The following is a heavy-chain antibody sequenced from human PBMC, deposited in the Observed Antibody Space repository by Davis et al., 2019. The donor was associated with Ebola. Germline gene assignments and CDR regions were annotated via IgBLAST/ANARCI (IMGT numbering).Heavy chain of an antibody. CDR1: GFTSSAYY. D-gene: IGHD5-24*01. J-gene: IGHJ4*02. V-gene: IGHV3-11*06. CDR3: ARGPRKMATTNFDY. CDR2: ISISSGFT. Sequence: PSESLTLSCAASGFTSSAYYMSWIRQAPGKGLEWVSYISISSGFTIYADSVKGRFTISRDNAKNSLYLQMNSLRAEDTAVNYCARGPRKMATTNFDYWGQGTLVTVSS.